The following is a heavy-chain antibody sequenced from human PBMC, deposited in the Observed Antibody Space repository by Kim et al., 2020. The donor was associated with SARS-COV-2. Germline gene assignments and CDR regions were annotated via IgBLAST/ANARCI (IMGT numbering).Heavy chain of an antibody. Sequence: SETLSLTCTVSGGSISSGGYYWSWIRQHPGKGLEWIGYIYYSGSTYYNPSLKSRVTISVDTSKNQFSLKLSSVTAADTAVYYCARARAYYYYGMDVWGQGTTVTVSS. V-gene: IGHV4-31*03. CDR2: IYYSGST. J-gene: IGHJ6*02. CDR1: GGSISSGGYY. CDR3: ARARAYYYYGMDV.